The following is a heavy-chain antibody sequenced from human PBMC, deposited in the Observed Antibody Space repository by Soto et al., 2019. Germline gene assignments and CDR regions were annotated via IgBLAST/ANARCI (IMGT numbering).Heavy chain of an antibody. CDR3: ARGASSGIEYWEFDI. V-gene: IGHV1-69*01. Sequence: QVQLVQSGAELKKPGPSVKVSCEASGGSFSKKAISWVRQAPGQGPEWMGGINTKFGSTNYAPKFQGGISITAGASTNTVYMALSSRTSEDTAVYYCARGASSGIEYWEFDIWVRGTLVSVSS. J-gene: IGHJ2*01. CDR2: INTKFGST. D-gene: IGHD5-12*01. CDR1: GGSFSKKA.